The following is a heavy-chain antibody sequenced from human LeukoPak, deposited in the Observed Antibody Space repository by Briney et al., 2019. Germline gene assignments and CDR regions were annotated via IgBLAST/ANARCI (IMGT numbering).Heavy chain of an antibody. CDR3: AKDGDILTGYYPDY. V-gene: IGHV3-23*01. CDR2: ISGSGGST. J-gene: IGHJ4*02. CDR1: GFTFSSYA. D-gene: IGHD3-9*01. Sequence: PGGSLSLSCAASGFTFSSYAMSWVRQAPGKGLEWVSAISGSGGSTYYADSVKGRFTISRDNSKNTLYLQMNSLRAEDTAVYYCAKDGDILTGYYPDYWGQGTLSPSPQ.